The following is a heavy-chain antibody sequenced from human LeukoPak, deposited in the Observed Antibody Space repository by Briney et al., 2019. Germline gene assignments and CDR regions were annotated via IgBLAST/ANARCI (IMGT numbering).Heavy chain of an antibody. CDR3: ARVSVIAAAGTTGFYYYMDV. CDR2: IYHSGST. J-gene: IGHJ6*03. CDR1: GGSISSSNW. D-gene: IGHD6-13*01. V-gene: IGHV4-4*02. Sequence: SETLSLTCAVSGGSISSSNWWSWVRQPPGKGLEWIGEIYHSGSTNYNPSLKSRVTISVDKSKNQFSLKLSSVTAADTAVYYCARVSVIAAAGTTGFYYYMDVWGKGTTVTISS.